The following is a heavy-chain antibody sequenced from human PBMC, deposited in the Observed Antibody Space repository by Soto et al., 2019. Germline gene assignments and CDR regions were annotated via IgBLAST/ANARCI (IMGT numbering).Heavy chain of an antibody. D-gene: IGHD6-6*01. J-gene: IGHJ4*02. Sequence: QVQLQESGPGLVKPSQTLSLTCSVSGESINSGGYYWSWIRHHPGKGLEWIGYIYDSESAYYNPSLKRRVXXXMXPSKNHFAMRLSSVTAADTAVYYCARASSSSSAADYWGQGTQVTVSS. CDR3: ARASSSSSAADY. CDR2: IYDSESA. CDR1: GESINSGGYY. V-gene: IGHV4-31*03.